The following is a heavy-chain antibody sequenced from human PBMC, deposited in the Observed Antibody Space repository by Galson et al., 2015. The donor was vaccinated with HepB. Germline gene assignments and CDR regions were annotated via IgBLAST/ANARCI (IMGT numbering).Heavy chain of an antibody. CDR1: GFTVSSNY. D-gene: IGHD3-22*01. CDR3: ARTYYYDSSGSYIGGFDI. CDR2: IYSGGST. Sequence: SLRLSCAASGFTVSSNYMSWVRQAPGKGLEWVSVIYSGGSTYYADSVKGRFTISRDNSKNTLYLQMNSLRAEDTAVYYCARTYYYDSSGSYIGGFDIWGQGTMVTVSS. J-gene: IGHJ3*02. V-gene: IGHV3-66*01.